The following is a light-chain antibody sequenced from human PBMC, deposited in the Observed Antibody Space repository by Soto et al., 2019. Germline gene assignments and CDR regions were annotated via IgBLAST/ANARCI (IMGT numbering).Light chain of an antibody. CDR3: QQYDNWPPFT. Sequence: EQGMTQSPAPPSVSPGERAHLSRRASQSVGSHVAWYQQRPGQPPRLLIYGAYYRATGIPARFSGSASGTDFTLTISSLESEDFAVYYCQQYDNWPPFTFGPGTKVDIK. J-gene: IGKJ3*01. V-gene: IGKV3-15*01. CDR2: GAY. CDR1: QSVGSH.